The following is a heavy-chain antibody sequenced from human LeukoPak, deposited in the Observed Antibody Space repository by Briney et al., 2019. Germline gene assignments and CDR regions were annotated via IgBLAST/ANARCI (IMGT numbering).Heavy chain of an antibody. Sequence: PGGSLRLSCAASGFTFSDSHMTWVRQAPGKGLEWVSVLYSDGNTKYADSVQGRFTISRDNSKNTLYLEMNSLSPDDTAVYYCARGVEPLAANTLAYWGQGTLVTVSS. D-gene: IGHD1-14*01. CDR3: ARGVEPLAANTLAY. J-gene: IGHJ4*02. CDR2: LYSDGNT. V-gene: IGHV3-53*01. CDR1: GFTFSDSH.